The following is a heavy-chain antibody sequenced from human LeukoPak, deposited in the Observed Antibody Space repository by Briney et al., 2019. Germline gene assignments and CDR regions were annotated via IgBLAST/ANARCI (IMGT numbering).Heavy chain of an antibody. CDR2: ISGSGGIT. D-gene: IGHD6-19*01. CDR3: AKPNSGWYGIFDY. J-gene: IGHJ4*02. CDR1: GFTFSSYA. Sequence: GXSLRLSCAASGFTFSSYAMSWVRQAPGKGLGWVSAISGSGGITYYADSVKARFTISRDNSKNTLYLQMNSLRAEDTAVYYCAKPNSGWYGIFDYWGQGTLVTVSS. V-gene: IGHV3-23*01.